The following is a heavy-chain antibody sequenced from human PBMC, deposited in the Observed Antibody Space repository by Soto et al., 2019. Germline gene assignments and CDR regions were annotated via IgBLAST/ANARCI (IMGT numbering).Heavy chain of an antibody. V-gene: IGHV1-69*02. J-gene: IGHJ5*02. CDR2: IIPILGIA. D-gene: IGHD4-17*01. Sequence: QVQLVQSGAEVKKPGSSVKVSCKASGGTFSSYPISWVRQAPGQGLEWMGRIIPILGIANYAQKFQGRVTITADKSTSTAYMELSSLRSEDTAVYYCARGSYGDYSWFDPWGQGTLVTVSS. CDR1: GGTFSSYP. CDR3: ARGSYGDYSWFDP.